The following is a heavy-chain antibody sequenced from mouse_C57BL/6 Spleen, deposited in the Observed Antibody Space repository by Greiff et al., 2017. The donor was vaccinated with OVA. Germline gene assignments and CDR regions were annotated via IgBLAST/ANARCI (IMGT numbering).Heavy chain of an antibody. CDR1: GYAFSSYW. J-gene: IGHJ4*01. CDR3: ASDYGSSPYAMDY. Sequence: VQLQQSGAELVKPGASVKISCKASGYAFSSYWMNWVKQRPGKGLEWIGQIYPGDGDTNYNGNFKGKATLTADKSSSTAYMQLSSLTSEDSAVYFCASDYGSSPYAMDYWGQGTSVTVSS. D-gene: IGHD1-1*01. V-gene: IGHV1-80*01. CDR2: IYPGDGDT.